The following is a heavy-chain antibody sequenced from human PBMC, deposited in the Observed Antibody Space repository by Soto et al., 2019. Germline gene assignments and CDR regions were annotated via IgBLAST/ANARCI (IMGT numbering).Heavy chain of an antibody. J-gene: IGHJ6*04. CDR3: ARESQAPYYYYGMDV. Sequence: QVQVVQSGDEVKKPGASVKVSCKASGYTFTNYGFSWVRQAPGQGLEWMGWISGYNGNTKYAEKFQGRVTMTTDTSTRTAHMELRSLRSDDTAVYYFARESQAPYYYYGMDVWGEGTAVNVSS. CDR1: GYTFTNYG. V-gene: IGHV1-18*01. CDR2: ISGYNGNT.